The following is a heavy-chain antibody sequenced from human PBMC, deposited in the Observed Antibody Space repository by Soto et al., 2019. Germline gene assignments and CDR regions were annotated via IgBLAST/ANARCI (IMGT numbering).Heavy chain of an antibody. J-gene: IGHJ4*02. V-gene: IGHV3-23*01. CDR2: VSGGSGVT. Sequence: EVQLLESGGGLVQPGGSLRLSCSVSGFSFSTYGVTWVRQAPGKGLEWVSGVSGGSGVTHYADSVKGRFTITGDNSKNTVYLHMNSLRVEDTAVYYCAKWNGYGDYWGQGTLVTVSS. CDR3: AKWNGYGDY. D-gene: IGHD1-1*01. CDR1: GFSFSTYG.